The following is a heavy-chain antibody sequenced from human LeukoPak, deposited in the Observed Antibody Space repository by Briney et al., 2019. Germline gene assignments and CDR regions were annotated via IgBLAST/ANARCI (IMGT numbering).Heavy chain of an antibody. J-gene: IGHJ4*02. D-gene: IGHD1-1*01. CDR2: IYYSGST. CDR3: ARAGQYIADYFDY. CDR1: GGSISGYY. V-gene: IGHV4-59*01. Sequence: PSETLSLTCTVSGGSISGYYWSWIRQPPGEGLEWIACIYYSGSTNYNPSLKSRVTISVATSKNQFSLKLNSMTAADTAVYYCARAGQYIADYFDYWGQGTLVTVSS.